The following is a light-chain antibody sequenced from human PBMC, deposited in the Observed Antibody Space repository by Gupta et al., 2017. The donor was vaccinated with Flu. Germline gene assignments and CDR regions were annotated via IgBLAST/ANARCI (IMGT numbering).Light chain of an antibody. J-gene: IGKJ4*01. Sequence: SLSASVGDRVTITCQASQDIRNFLNWYQQKPGKDPELLIYDASYLETGVPSRFSGSGSGTDFTFTISSLQPEDIATYYCQQYHNLPLGLTFGGGTKVEI. CDR2: DAS. V-gene: IGKV1-33*01. CDR3: QQYHNLPLGLT. CDR1: QDIRNF.